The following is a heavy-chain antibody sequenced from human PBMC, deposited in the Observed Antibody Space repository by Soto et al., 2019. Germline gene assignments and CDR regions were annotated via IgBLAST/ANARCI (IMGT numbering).Heavy chain of an antibody. CDR2: ISGSGGST. D-gene: IGHD6-13*01. Sequence: YLRISGEGCGGTFSSSGMSWDPPAPGKGLEWVSAISGSGGSTYYADSVKGRFTISRDNSKNTLYLQMNSLRAEDTAVYYCAKRRFIAEEFDPLGQGTLVTVSS. CDR1: GGTFSSSG. V-gene: IGHV3-23*01. CDR3: AKRRFIAEEFDP. J-gene: IGHJ5*02.